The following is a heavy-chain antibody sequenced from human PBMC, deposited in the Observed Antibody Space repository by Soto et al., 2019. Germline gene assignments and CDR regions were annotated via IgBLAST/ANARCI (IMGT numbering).Heavy chain of an antibody. CDR3: ARGDYGDYVSWYFDL. V-gene: IGHV3-66*01. Sequence: EVQLVGSGGGLVQPGGSLRLSCAASGFTVSSNYMSWVRQAPGKGLEWVSVIYSGGSTYYADSVKGRFTISRDNSKNTLYLQMNSLRAEDTAVYYCARGDYGDYVSWYFDLWGRGTLVTVSS. CDR2: IYSGGST. D-gene: IGHD4-17*01. CDR1: GFTVSSNY. J-gene: IGHJ2*01.